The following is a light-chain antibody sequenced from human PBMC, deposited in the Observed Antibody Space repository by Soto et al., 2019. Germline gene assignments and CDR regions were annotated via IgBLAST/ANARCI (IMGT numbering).Light chain of an antibody. CDR1: QSISSW. J-gene: IGKJ1*01. CDR3: QQYHTYPWT. CDR2: DAS. V-gene: IGKV1-5*01. Sequence: DIQITQSPSTRSASVGDRVTITCRASQSISSWLAWYQQKPGKAPKLLIYDASSLEGGVPSEFSGSGSGTEFTLTISSLQPDDFATYYCQQYHTYPWTFGQGTKVDIK.